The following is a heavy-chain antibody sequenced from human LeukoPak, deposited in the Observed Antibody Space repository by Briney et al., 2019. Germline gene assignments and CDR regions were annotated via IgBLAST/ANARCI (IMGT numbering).Heavy chain of an antibody. D-gene: IGHD3-16*01. CDR3: ARDRGGLFDY. J-gene: IGHJ4*02. V-gene: IGHV4-59*12. CDR1: GGSISSYY. Sequence: SETLSLTCTVSGGSISSYYWSWIRQPPGKGLEWIGYIYYSGSTNYNPSLKSRVTMSVDTSKNQFSLKLSSVTAADTAVYYCARDRGGLFDYWGQGTLVTVSS. CDR2: IYYSGST.